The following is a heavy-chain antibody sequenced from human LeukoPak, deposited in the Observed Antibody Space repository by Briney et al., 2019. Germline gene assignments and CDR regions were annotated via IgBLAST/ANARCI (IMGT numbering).Heavy chain of an antibody. D-gene: IGHD3-10*01. J-gene: IGHJ5*02. Sequence: ASVKVSCKASGYTFTSYYMHWVRQAPGQGLEWMGITNPSGGSTSYAQKFQGRVTMTRDTSTSTVYMELSSLRSEDTAVYYCARGGTVLWFGELFPQGNWFDPWGQGTLVTVSS. CDR2: TNPSGGST. CDR1: GYTFTSYY. CDR3: ARGGTVLWFGELFPQGNWFDP. V-gene: IGHV1-46*01.